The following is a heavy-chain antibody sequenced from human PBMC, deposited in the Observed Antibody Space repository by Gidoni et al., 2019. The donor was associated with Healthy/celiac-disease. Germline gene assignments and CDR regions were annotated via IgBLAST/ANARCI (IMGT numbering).Heavy chain of an antibody. CDR3: MYDFWSFYYYYGMDV. CDR1: GFSFSSYA. J-gene: IGHJ6*02. D-gene: IGHD3-3*01. CDR2: ISGSGGST. V-gene: IGHV3-23*01. Sequence: EVQLLESGGGLVQPGGSLRLCCAASGFSFSSYAMSWVRQAPGKGLEWVSAISGSGGSTYYADSVKGRFTISRDNSKNTLYLQMNSLRAEDTAVYYCMYDFWSFYYYYGMDVWGQGTTVTVSS.